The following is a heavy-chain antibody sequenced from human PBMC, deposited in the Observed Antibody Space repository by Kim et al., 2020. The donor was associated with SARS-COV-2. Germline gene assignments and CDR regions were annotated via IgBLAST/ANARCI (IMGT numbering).Heavy chain of an antibody. D-gene: IGHD2-2*01. J-gene: IGHJ4*02. V-gene: IGHV3-7*01. CDR2: IKQDGTDK. CDR1: GFSLGDYW. CDR3: ARWTSTPYY. Sequence: GGSLRLSCAASGFSLGDYWMNWVRQAPGKGLEWVANIKQDGTDKHYVDSVKGRFTISRDNAKNSLYLQMNSLRAEDTAVYYCARWTSTPYYWGQGTLVTVSS.